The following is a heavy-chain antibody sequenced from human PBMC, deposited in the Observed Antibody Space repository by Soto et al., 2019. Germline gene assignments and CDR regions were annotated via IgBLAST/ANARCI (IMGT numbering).Heavy chain of an antibody. CDR1: GFTFSSYA. Sequence: PVWSLRLSCAASGFTFSSYAMSWVRQAPGKGLEWVSAISGSGGSTYYADSVKGRFTSSRDNSKNTLYLQMNSLRAEDTAVYYCAKDDWYSSGWYGCDYWGQGTLVTVSS. D-gene: IGHD6-19*01. CDR3: AKDDWYSSGWYGCDY. J-gene: IGHJ4*02. CDR2: ISGSGGST. V-gene: IGHV3-23*01.